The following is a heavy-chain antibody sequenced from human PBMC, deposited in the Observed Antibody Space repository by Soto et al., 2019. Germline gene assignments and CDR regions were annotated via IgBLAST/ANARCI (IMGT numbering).Heavy chain of an antibody. CDR1: GFTFSSYW. CDR2: IKQDGSEK. J-gene: IGHJ6*03. CDR3: ARAEEAAGTGGYYYYYYMDV. D-gene: IGHD6-13*01. V-gene: IGHV3-7*03. Sequence: GGSLRLSCAASGFTFSSYWMSWVRQAPGKGLEWVANIKQDGSEKYYVDSVKGRFTISRDKAKNSLYLQMNNLRAEDTAVYYFARAEEAAGTGGYYYYYYMDVWGKGTTVTVSS.